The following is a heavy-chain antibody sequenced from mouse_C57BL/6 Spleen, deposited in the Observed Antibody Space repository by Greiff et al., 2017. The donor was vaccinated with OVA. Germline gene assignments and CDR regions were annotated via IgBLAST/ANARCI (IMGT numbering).Heavy chain of an antibody. Sequence: DVQLVESGGGLVKPGGSLKLSCAASGFTFSDYGMHWVRQAPEKGLEWVAYISSGSSTIYYADTVKGRFTISRDNAKNTLFLQMTSLRSEDTAMYYCASPNYGSSYDYAMDYWGQGTSVTVSS. J-gene: IGHJ4*01. CDR1: GFTFSDYG. D-gene: IGHD1-1*01. CDR2: ISSGSSTI. V-gene: IGHV5-17*01. CDR3: ASPNYGSSYDYAMDY.